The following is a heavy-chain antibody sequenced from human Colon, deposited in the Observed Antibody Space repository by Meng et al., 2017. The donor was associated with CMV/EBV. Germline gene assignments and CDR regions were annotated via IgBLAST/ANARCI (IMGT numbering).Heavy chain of an antibody. V-gene: IGHV3-9*01. D-gene: IGHD1-26*01. CDR1: GFRFDHYG. CDR3: ARLSGNSRMDV. J-gene: IGHJ6*02. CDR2: ISVNSIG. Sequence: SLKISCVGSGFRFDHYGMHWVRQVPGKGLEWVSGISVNSIGEYSESVKGRFTISRDNAKNSLYLQMNSLKPEDTAVYYCARLSGNSRMDVWGQGTTVTVSS.